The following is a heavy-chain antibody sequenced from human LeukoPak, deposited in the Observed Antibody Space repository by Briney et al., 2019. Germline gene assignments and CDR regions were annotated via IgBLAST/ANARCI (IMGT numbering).Heavy chain of an antibody. CDR1: GGSISSGSYY. D-gene: IGHD3-10*01. Sequence: PSETLSLTCTVSGGSISSGSYYWSWIRQPAGKGLEWIGRIYTSGSTNYNPSLKSRVTISVDTSKNQFSLKLSSVTAADTAVYYCARVVRGGSIGGQGTMVTVSS. CDR3: ARVVRGGSI. J-gene: IGHJ3*02. V-gene: IGHV4-61*02. CDR2: IYTSGST.